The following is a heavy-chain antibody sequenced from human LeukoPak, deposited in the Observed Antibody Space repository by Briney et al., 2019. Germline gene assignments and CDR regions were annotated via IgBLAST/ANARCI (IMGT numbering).Heavy chain of an antibody. CDR2: IYYSGST. V-gene: IGHV4-39*07. CDR1: GGSISSSVYY. CDR3: ARVHTRQGDFWSGYSFDY. J-gene: IGHJ4*02. Sequence: SETLSLTCTVSGGSISSSVYYWGWIRQPPGKGLEWIGSIYYSGSTNYNPSLKSRVTISVDTSKNQFSLKLSSVTAADTAVYYCARVHTRQGDFWSGYSFDYWGQGTLVTVSS. D-gene: IGHD3-3*01.